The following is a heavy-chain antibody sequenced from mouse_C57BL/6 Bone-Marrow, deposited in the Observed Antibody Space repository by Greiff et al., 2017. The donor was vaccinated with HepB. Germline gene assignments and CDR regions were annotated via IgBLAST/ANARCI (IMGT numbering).Heavy chain of an antibody. J-gene: IGHJ2*01. Sequence: QVQLQQSGAELVRPGSSVKLSCKASGYTFTSYWMDWVKQRPGQGLEWIGNIYPSDSETHYNQKFKDKATLTVDKSSSTANMQLSSLTSEDSAVYYCARADHHTYSTGGRDYWGQGTTLTVSS. V-gene: IGHV1-61*01. D-gene: IGHD5-1-1*01. CDR2: IYPSDSET. CDR1: GYTFTSYW. CDR3: ARADHHTYSTGGRDY.